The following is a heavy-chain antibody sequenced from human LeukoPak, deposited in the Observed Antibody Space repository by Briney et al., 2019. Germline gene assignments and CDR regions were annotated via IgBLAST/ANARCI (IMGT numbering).Heavy chain of an antibody. CDR2: IYHSGST. J-gene: IGHJ6*03. D-gene: IGHD2-2*01. V-gene: IGHV4-38-2*01. CDR1: GYSISSGYY. Sequence: PSETLSLTCAVSGYSISSGYYWGWIRQPPGKGLEWIGSIYHSGSTYYNPPLKSRVTISVDTSKNQFSLKLSSVTAADTAVYYCARRGGGCSSTSCYSLQYYYYYYMDVWGKGTTVTVSS. CDR3: ARRGGGCSSTSCYSLQYYYYYYMDV.